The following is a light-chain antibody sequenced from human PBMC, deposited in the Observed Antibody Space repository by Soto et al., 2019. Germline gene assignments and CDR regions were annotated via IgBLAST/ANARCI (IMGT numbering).Light chain of an antibody. Sequence: DIQMTQSPSSLSASVGDRVTISCRASQSITNYLNWYQQKPGKAPNLLIYDASSLQGGVPSRFSGSGSGTDFTLTISSLQPVDFATYFCQQSYNTPLTFGGGTKVEIK. CDR3: QQSYNTPLT. V-gene: IGKV1-39*01. CDR1: QSITNY. CDR2: DAS. J-gene: IGKJ4*01.